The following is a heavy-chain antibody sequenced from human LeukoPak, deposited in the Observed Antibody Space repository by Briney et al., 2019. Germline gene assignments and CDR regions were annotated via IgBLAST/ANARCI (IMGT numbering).Heavy chain of an antibody. CDR3: AIWTSGNY. Sequence: PGGSLRLSCADSRFTFSSYTMNWVPQAPGKGLEWVANMDPSGSQKRYMDSVKGRFTISKDSPGTSFYLEMYSLRADDTGIYYCAIWTSGNYWGQGSLVTVSS. D-gene: IGHD1-1*01. CDR2: MDPSGSQK. CDR1: RFTFSSYT. J-gene: IGHJ4*02. V-gene: IGHV3-7*03.